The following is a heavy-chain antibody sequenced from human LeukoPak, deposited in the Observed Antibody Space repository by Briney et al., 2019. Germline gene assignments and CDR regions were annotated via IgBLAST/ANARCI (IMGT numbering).Heavy chain of an antibody. V-gene: IGHV4-61*05. D-gene: IGHD1-1*01. Sequence: PSETLSLTCSVSGGSITSSSYYWGWIRQPPGKGLEWIGYIYYSGSTNYNPSLKSRVTISVDTSKNQFSLKLSSVTAADTAVYYCATAAVGSQPYYYGMDAWGQGTTVTVSS. J-gene: IGHJ6*02. CDR3: ATAAVGSQPYYYGMDA. CDR1: GGSITSSSYY. CDR2: IYYSGST.